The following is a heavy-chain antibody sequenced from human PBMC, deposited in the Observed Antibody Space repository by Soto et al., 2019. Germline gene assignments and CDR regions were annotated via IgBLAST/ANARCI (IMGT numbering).Heavy chain of an antibody. CDR3: ARSYTGDYEYYFDY. J-gene: IGHJ4*02. CDR1: VYSFPGDF. V-gene: IGHV5-51*01. Sequence: PGESLKISCKGSVYSFPGDFIAWVRRMPGKGLECMGIIYPADSDTRYSPSFQGQVTISADKSISTAYLQWSSLMASDTAMYYCARSYTGDYEYYFDYWGQGTLVTVSS. D-gene: IGHD4-17*01. CDR2: IYPADSDT.